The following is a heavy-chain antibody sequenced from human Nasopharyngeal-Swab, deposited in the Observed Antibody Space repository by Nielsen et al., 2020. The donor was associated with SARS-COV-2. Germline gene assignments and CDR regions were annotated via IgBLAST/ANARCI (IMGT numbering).Heavy chain of an antibody. CDR3: ANEPADYYYGMDV. CDR1: GFTFSSYA. CDR2: ISGSGGST. Sequence: GESLKISCAASGFTFSSYAMSWVRQAPGKGLEWVSAISGSGGSTYYADSVKGWFTISRDNSKNTLYLQMNSLRAEDTAVYYCANEPADYYYGMDVWGQGTTVTVSS. J-gene: IGHJ6*02. V-gene: IGHV3-23*01. D-gene: IGHD6-13*01.